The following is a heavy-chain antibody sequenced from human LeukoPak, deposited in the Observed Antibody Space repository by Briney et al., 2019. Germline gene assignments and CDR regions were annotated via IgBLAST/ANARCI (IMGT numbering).Heavy chain of an antibody. CDR1: GGSFSGYY. CDR2: INHTGST. CDR3: ARGFGNYDSSGYRDY. J-gene: IGHJ4*02. V-gene: IGHV4-34*01. Sequence: KASETLSLTCAVYGGSFSGYYWSWIRQPPGKGLEWIGEINHTGSTSYNPSLKSRVTISVDTSKNQFSLKLSSVTAADTAVYYCARGFGNYDSSGYRDYWGQGTLVTVSS. D-gene: IGHD3-22*01.